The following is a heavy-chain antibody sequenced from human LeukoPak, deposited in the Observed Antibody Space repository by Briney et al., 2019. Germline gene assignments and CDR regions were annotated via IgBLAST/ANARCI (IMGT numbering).Heavy chain of an antibody. Sequence: PSETLSLTCTVSGGSVSSYYWSWIRQPPGKGLEWIGYIYYTGSGNNSPSLKSRVTMSVDTSKNQFSLRPNSVTAADTAVYYCARARYVSAWYAFDIWGQGTMVTVSS. J-gene: IGHJ3*02. CDR1: GGSVSSYY. D-gene: IGHD6-19*01. CDR2: IYYTGSG. V-gene: IGHV4-59*02. CDR3: ARARYVSAWYAFDI.